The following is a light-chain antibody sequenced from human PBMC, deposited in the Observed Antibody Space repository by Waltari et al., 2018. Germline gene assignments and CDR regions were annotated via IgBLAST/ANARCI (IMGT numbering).Light chain of an antibody. Sequence: QSALTQPASVSGSPGQSITISCTGTSSDVGGYNYVSCYQQQPGKAPKRMIYDVSKRPSGVSNRFSGSKSGNTAALTISGRQAEDEADYYCSSYTSSSAVVFGGGTKLTVL. V-gene: IGLV2-14*01. CDR3: SSYTSSSAVV. CDR1: SSDVGGYNY. J-gene: IGLJ2*01. CDR2: DVS.